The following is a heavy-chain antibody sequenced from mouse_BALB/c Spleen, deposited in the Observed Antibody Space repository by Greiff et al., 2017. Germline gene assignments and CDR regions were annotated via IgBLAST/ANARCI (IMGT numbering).Heavy chain of an antibody. Sequence: QVTLKVSGPGILQPSQTLSLTCSFSGFSLSTSGMGVSWIRQPSGKGLEWLAHIYWDDDKRYNPSLKSRLTISKDTSRNQVFLKITSVDTADTATYYCARRDGITTGFDYWGQGTTLTVSS. CDR2: IYWDDDK. CDR3: ARRDGITTGFDY. D-gene: IGHD2-4*01. J-gene: IGHJ2*01. CDR1: GFSLSTSGMG. V-gene: IGHV8-12*01.